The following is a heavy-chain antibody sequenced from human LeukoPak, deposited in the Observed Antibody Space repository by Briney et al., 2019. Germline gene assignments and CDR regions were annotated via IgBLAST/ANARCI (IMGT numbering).Heavy chain of an antibody. Sequence: PSETLSLTCAVYGGAFRGYYWSWIRQPPGKGLEWIGEINHSGSTNYNPSLKSRVTISVDTSKNQFSLKLSSVTAADTAVYYCARSRGYGDYLDAFDIWGQGTMVTVSS. D-gene: IGHD4-17*01. CDR3: ARSRGYGDYLDAFDI. CDR1: GGAFRGYY. V-gene: IGHV4-34*01. CDR2: INHSGST. J-gene: IGHJ3*02.